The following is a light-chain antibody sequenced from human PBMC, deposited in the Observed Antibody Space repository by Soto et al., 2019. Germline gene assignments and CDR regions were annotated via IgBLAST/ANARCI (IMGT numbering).Light chain of an antibody. V-gene: IGKV1-5*01. CDR3: QQYISYPLT. CDR1: QSINNW. Sequence: DIQMTQSPSTLSASVGDRVIITCRASQSINNWLAWYQQKAGKAPKVLIYDVSSLKSGVPSRFSGSGSGTEFTLTISSLQPEDFATYYCQQYISYPLTFGQGTKLEIK. J-gene: IGKJ2*01. CDR2: DVS.